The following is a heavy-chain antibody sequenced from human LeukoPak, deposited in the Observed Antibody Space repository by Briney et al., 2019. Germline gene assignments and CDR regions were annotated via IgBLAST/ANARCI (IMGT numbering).Heavy chain of an antibody. J-gene: IGHJ3*02. V-gene: IGHV3-66*01. CDR2: IYSGGST. D-gene: IGHD4-17*01. Sequence: ETLSLTCAVYGGSFSGYYWSWVRQAPGKGLEWVSVIYSGGSTYYADSVKGRFTISRDNSKNTLYLQMNSLRAEDTAVYYCARTTVTTGNAFDIWGQGTMVTVSS. CDR1: GGSFSGYY. CDR3: ARTTVTTGNAFDI.